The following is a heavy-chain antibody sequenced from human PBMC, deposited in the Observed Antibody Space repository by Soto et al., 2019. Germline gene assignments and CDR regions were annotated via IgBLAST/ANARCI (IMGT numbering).Heavy chain of an antibody. CDR2: IIPFFGTP. CDR3: ARDKGAYYSHLVY. V-gene: IGHV1-69*06. Sequence: QVLLGQSGAEVKKPGSSVKVSCKLSGATFSSYAMSWVRQAPGQGLEWIGGIIPFFGTPNYAQKFQGRVTITADTSTATSYMALSSLRSDDTAVYYCARDKGAYYSHLVYWGQGTLVTVSS. J-gene: IGHJ4*02. D-gene: IGHD3-22*01. CDR1: GATFSSYA.